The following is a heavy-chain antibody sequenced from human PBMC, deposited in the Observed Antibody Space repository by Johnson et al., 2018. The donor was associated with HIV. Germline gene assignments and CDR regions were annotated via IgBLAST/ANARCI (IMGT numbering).Heavy chain of an antibody. D-gene: IGHD3-9*01. CDR1: GFTFSDVW. J-gene: IGHJ3*02. CDR2: IKRQIDGGTT. CDR3: TTGGYYDILTGYYALAAFDI. V-gene: IGHV3-15*01. Sequence: VQLVESRGGVVRPGGSLRLSCAASGFTFSDVWMTWVRQAPGRGLEWVGRIKRQIDGGTTDYATPVKGRFTFSRDDSKNTLYLHMNSLKTEDTGVYYCTTGGYYDILTGYYALAAFDIWGQGTMVTVSS.